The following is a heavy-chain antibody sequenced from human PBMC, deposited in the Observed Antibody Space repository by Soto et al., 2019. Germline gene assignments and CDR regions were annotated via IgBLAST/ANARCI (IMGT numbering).Heavy chain of an antibody. D-gene: IGHD3-16*01. V-gene: IGHV5-51*01. CDR1: GYRLINYW. CDR2: IYPGDSDT. CDR3: ARPARYGCNASDS. J-gene: IGHJ6*03. Sequence: PVESLKISCKGSGYRLINYWIGWVLQMPGKGLEWMGSIYPGDSDTRYSPSFQGQVIISVDKSISTAYVHWSSLKAPANAMYYGARPARYGCNASDSWGKGPKAT.